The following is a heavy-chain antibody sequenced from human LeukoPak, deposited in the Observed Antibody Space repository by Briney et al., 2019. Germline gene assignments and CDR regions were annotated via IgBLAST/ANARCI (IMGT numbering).Heavy chain of an antibody. CDR1: GFTFSGYG. J-gene: IGHJ6*03. V-gene: IGHV3-30*02. CDR2: IRFDGTKT. D-gene: IGHD3-16*01. Sequence: GGSLRLSCAASGFTFSGYGMHGVRQAPGKGLEWGAFIRFDGTKTNYAESVRGRFTISRDNSKNTLYLQMNSLRADDTAVFYCAKDGVILAPGESWYMDVWGSGTPVTVSS. CDR3: AKDGVILAPGESWYMDV.